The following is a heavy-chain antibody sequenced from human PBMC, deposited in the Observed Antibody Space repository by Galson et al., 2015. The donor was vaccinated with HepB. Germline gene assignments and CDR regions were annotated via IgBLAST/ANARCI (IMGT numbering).Heavy chain of an antibody. J-gene: IGHJ6*03. Sequence: SVKVSCKASGYTFTTYGISWVRQAPGQGLEWMGWISANNGNTNYAQKVQGRVTMTTDTSTSTAYMELRSLRSDDTAVYYCARVTYDDLWGGYYATNYYYYMDVWGKGTTVTVSS. CDR2: ISANNGNT. D-gene: IGHD3-3*01. V-gene: IGHV1-18*01. CDR3: ARVTYDDLWGGYYATNYYYYMDV. CDR1: GYTFTTYG.